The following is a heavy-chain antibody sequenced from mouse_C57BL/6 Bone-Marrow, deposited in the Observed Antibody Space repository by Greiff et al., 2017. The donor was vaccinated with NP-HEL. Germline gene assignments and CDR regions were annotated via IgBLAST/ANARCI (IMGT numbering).Heavy chain of an antibody. D-gene: IGHD2-3*01. V-gene: IGHV10-1*01. J-gene: IGHJ2*01. CDR2: IRSKSNNYAT. CDR3: VRQGYDGYYLDY. CDR1: GFSFNTYA. Sequence: EVKLVESGGGLVQPKGSLKLSCAASGFSFNTYAMNWVRQAPGKGLEWVARIRSKSNNYATYYADSLKDRFTISRDESESMLYLQMNNLKTEDTAMYYCVRQGYDGYYLDYWGQGTTLTVSS.